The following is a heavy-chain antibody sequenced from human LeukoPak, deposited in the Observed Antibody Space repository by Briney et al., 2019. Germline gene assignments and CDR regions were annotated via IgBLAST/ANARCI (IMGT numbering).Heavy chain of an antibody. CDR2: IKQDGSEK. CDR1: GFTFSDYY. Sequence: PGGSLRLSCAASGFTFSDYYMSWIRQAPGKGLEWVANIKQDGSEKYYVDSVKGRFTISRDNAKNSLYLQMNSLRAEDTAVYYCARGNYYCSGTSCYTFLDYWGQGTLVTVSS. CDR3: ARGNYYCSGTSCYTFLDY. V-gene: IGHV3-7*01. D-gene: IGHD2-2*02. J-gene: IGHJ4*02.